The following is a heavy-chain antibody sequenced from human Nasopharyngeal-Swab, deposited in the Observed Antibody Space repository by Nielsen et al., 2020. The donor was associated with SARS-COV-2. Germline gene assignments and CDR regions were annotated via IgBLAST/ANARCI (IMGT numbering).Heavy chain of an antibody. V-gene: IGHV3-7*01. J-gene: IGHJ5*02. CDR1: GFTFSKFY. CDR2: IKQDGSGS. CDR3: AVSSWQDFDP. Sequence: GESLKISCAASGFTFSKFYMSWVRQAAGKGLEWVANIKQDGSGSYYVDSVKGRFTISRDNAKNSPYLQMNSLRAEDTAVYYCAVSSWQDFDPWGQGTLVTVSS. D-gene: IGHD6-13*01.